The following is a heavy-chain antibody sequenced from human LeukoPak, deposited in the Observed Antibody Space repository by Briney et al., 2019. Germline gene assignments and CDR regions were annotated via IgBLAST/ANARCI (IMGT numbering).Heavy chain of an antibody. J-gene: IGHJ4*02. CDR2: ISAYNGNT. CDR1: GYTFTSYG. D-gene: IGHD3-10*01. V-gene: IGHV1-18*01. Sequence: GASVKVSCKASGYTFTSYGISWVRQAPGQGLEWMGWISAYNGNTNYAQKLQGRVTMTTDTSTSTAYMELRSLRSDDTAVYYCARDGRYQYYYGSGSYKHWGQGTLVTVSS. CDR3: ARDGRYQYYYGSGSYKH.